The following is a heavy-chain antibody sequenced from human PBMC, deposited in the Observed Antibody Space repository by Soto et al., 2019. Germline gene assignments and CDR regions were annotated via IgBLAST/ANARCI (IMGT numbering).Heavy chain of an antibody. Sequence: QVQLVQSGAEVKKPGASVKVSCKASGYTFTSYGISWVRQAPGQGLEWMGWISAYNGNTNYAQKLQGRVTMTTDTSTSTAYMELRSLRSDDTAVYYCARDTYYDFWSGHIDLFDYRGQGTLVTVSS. J-gene: IGHJ4*02. CDR2: ISAYNGNT. CDR3: ARDTYYDFWSGHIDLFDY. V-gene: IGHV1-18*01. D-gene: IGHD3-3*01. CDR1: GYTFTSYG.